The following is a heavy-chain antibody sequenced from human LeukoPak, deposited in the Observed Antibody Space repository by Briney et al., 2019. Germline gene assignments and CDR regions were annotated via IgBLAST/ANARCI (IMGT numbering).Heavy chain of an antibody. CDR1: GGSFSGYY. CDR3: AGKSGIAAAGPNWFDP. Sequence: SETLSLTCAVYGGSFSGYYWSWIRQPPGKGLEWIGYIYTSGSTNYNPSLKSRVTISVDTSKNQFSLKLSSVTAADTAVYYCAGKSGIAAAGPNWFDPWGQGTLVTVSS. V-gene: IGHV4-4*09. J-gene: IGHJ5*02. D-gene: IGHD6-13*01. CDR2: IYTSGST.